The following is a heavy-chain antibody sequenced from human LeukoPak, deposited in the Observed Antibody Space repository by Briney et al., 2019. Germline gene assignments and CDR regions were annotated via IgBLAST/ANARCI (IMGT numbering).Heavy chain of an antibody. CDR2: IKQDGSEK. D-gene: IGHD6-19*01. CDR1: GFTFSSYW. V-gene: IGHV3-7*01. CDR3: AREVLGSSGWEDYFDY. Sequence: GGSLRLSCAASGFTFSSYWMSWVRQAPGKGLEWVANIKQDGSEKYYVDSVKGRFTISRDNAKNSLYLQMNSLRAEDTAVYYCAREVLGSSGWEDYFDYWGQGTLVTVSS. J-gene: IGHJ4*02.